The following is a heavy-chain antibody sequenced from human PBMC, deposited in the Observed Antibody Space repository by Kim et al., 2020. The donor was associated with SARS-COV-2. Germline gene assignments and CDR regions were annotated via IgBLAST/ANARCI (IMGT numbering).Heavy chain of an antibody. CDR1: GGSISSSSYY. J-gene: IGHJ4*01. CDR2: IYYSGST. CDR3: ARRHYYDSSGYFDY. D-gene: IGHD3-22*01. Sequence: SETLSLTCTVSGGSISSSSYYWGWIRQPPGKGLEWIGSIYYSGSTYYNPSLKSRVTISVDTAKNQFSLKLSSVTAADTAVYYCARRHYYDSSGYFDYWG. V-gene: IGHV4-39*01.